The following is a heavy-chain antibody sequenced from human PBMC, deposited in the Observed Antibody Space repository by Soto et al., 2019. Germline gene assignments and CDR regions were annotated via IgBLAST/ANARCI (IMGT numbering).Heavy chain of an antibody. Sequence: SETLSLTCTFSGGSISSSSYYLGWIRQPPGKGLEWIGNVYYGGSTYYNPSLKSRVTISVETSKSQFSLKLSSVTAADTAVYYCAGGDYYHSSGYYFYYYTMDVWGQGTTVTVSS. D-gene: IGHD3-22*01. J-gene: IGHJ6*02. CDR3: AGGDYYHSSGYYFYYYTMDV. CDR1: GGSISSSSYY. V-gene: IGHV4-39*01. CDR2: VYYGGST.